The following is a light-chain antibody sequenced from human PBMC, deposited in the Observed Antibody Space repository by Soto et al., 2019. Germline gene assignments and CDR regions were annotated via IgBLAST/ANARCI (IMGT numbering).Light chain of an antibody. CDR1: QRISSN. V-gene: IGKV3-15*01. J-gene: IGKJ1*01. CDR2: DAS. Sequence: EIVMTQSPVTLSVSPGDRATLYCKASQRISSNLAWYQQKHGQPPRLLSYDASTRETGIPDRLSGSGSGTDFTLTISSLQTEDFATYYGQQSYSTPQTSGQGTKVDIK. CDR3: QQSYSTPQT.